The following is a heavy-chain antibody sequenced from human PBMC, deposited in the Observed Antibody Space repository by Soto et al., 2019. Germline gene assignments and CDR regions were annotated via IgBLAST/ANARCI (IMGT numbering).Heavy chain of an antibody. CDR3: ARGARDSPYYMGV. CDR1: EFTFSSYT. J-gene: IGHJ6*03. CDR2: IGGSGVST. D-gene: IGHD2-21*01. V-gene: IGHV3-23*01. Sequence: GGSLRLSCAASEFTFSSYTMTWVRQAPGKGLGWVSAIGGSGVSTSYADSVKGRFTISRDNSKNTLYLQMNSLRAEDTAVYYCARGARDSPYYMGVWGKGTTVTVSS.